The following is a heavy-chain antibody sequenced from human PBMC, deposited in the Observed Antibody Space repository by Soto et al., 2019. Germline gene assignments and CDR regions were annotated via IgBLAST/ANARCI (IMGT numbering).Heavy chain of an antibody. D-gene: IGHD2-21*02. CDR2: IYHSGST. V-gene: IGHV4-30-2*01. CDR3: AREPYCGGDCYSYFDY. Sequence: SETLSLTCTVSGGSISSGGYSWSWIRQPPGKGLEWIGYIYHSGSTYYNSSLKSRVTISVDRSKNQFSLKLSSATAADTAVYYCAREPYCGGDCYSYFDYWGQGTLVTVSS. J-gene: IGHJ4*02. CDR1: GGSISSGGYS.